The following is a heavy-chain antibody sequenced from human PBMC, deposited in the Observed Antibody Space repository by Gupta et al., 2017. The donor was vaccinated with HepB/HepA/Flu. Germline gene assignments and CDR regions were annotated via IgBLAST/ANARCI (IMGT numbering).Heavy chain of an antibody. J-gene: IGHJ5*02. CDR3: ARENTAGFCTATSCYLGVWFDP. CDR2: INYSGNT. Sequence: QVQLQESGPGLVKPSQTLSLTCPVSGGSIGSVVYYWSWSRQHPGKGLEWIGYINYSGNTYYNPSLKSRVVMALDTSKNQFSLELSSVTAADTAVYYCARENTAGFCTATSCYLGVWFDPWGQGTLVTVSS. CDR1: GGSIGSVVYY. D-gene: IGHD2-2*01. V-gene: IGHV4-31*03.